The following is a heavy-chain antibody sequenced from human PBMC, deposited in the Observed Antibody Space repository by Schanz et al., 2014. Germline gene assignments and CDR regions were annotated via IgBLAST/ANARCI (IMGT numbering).Heavy chain of an antibody. D-gene: IGHD3-10*01. J-gene: IGHJ5*02. CDR2: ISWNSGTI. Sequence: EVQLLESGGGLVQPGKSLRLSCAASGFTFDKYAMHWVRQAPGKGLEWVSVISWNSGTIGYADSVKGRFTISRDNAKNTLYLQMNSLRAEDTAVYYCARPALWFGDNCFDPWGQGTLVTVSS. V-gene: IGHV3-9*01. CDR3: ARPALWFGDNCFDP. CDR1: GFTFDKYA.